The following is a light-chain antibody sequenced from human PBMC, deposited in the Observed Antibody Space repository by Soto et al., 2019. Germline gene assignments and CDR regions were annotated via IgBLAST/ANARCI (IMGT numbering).Light chain of an antibody. J-gene: IGKJ4*01. V-gene: IGKV3-20*01. Sequence: EVVLTQSPGTLSLSPGERATFSCRASQSLSSSYLAGYQQKPGQAPRLLMYGASSRATGIPDRFSGRGSGTDFTLTINRLEPEDFAVYYCQQYGSSPLTFGGGTKVDIK. CDR1: QSLSSSY. CDR2: GAS. CDR3: QQYGSSPLT.